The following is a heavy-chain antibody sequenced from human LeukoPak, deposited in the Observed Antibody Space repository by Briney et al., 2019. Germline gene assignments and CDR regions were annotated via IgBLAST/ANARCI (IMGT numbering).Heavy chain of an antibody. D-gene: IGHD5-12*01. CDR3: AKARGGYEFIDY. CDR1: GFTFSSYA. Sequence: PGGSLRLSCAASGFTFSSYAMHWVRQAPGKGLEWVAVISYDGSNKYYADSVKGRFTISRDNSKNTLYLQMNSLRAEDTAVYYCAKARGGYEFIDYWGQGTLVTVSS. CDR2: ISYDGSNK. V-gene: IGHV3-30*04. J-gene: IGHJ4*02.